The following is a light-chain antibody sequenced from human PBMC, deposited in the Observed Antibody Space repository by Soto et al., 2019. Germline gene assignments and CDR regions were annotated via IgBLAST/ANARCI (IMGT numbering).Light chain of an antibody. J-gene: IGKJ5*01. CDR1: QDISNY. CDR2: DAS. CDR3: QQYDNLIT. Sequence: DIQVTQSPSSLSASVXXRVTITFQASQDISNYLNWYQQKPGKAPKLLIYDASNLETGVPSRFSGSGSGTDFTFTISSLQPEDIATYYCQQYDNLITFGQGTRLENK. V-gene: IGKV1-33*01.